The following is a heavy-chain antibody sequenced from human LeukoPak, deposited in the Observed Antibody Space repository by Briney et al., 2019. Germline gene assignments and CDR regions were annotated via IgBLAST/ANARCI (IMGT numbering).Heavy chain of an antibody. V-gene: IGHV4-59*11. Sequence: SETLSLTCTVSGGSISRHYWSWIRQPPGKGLEWIGYIYYSGCTNYNPSLKSRVSISVDPSKNQFSLKLSSVTAADTAVYYCARVRDWFDPWGQGTLVTVSS. CDR1: GGSISRHY. CDR3: ARVRDWFDP. CDR2: IYYSGCT. J-gene: IGHJ5*02.